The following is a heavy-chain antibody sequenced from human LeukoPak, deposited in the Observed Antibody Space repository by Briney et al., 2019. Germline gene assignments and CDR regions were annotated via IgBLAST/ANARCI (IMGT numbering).Heavy chain of an antibody. J-gene: IGHJ5*02. Sequence: PGGSLRLSCAASGFTFSSYNMNWVRQAPGKGLVWVSSITSSSSYIYYADSVKGRFTISRDNAKNSLYLQMNSLRAEDTAVYYCARDLEGYYGSWGQGTLVTVPS. CDR1: GFTFSSYN. V-gene: IGHV3-21*01. D-gene: IGHD3-10*01. CDR2: ITSSSSYI. CDR3: ARDLEGYYGS.